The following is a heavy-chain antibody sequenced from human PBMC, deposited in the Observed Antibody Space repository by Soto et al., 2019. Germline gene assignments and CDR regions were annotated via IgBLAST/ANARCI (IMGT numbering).Heavy chain of an antibody. D-gene: IGHD2-21*02. J-gene: IGHJ5*02. Sequence: SETLSLTCGVSGGTVASSHWWSWVRQSPGGGLERIGNVYHTGDTNLNPSLQSRVTISVDKSNNQFSLRLNSLTAADTAVYFCAREIVTAGGNNYFDPWGPGXLVTVSS. CDR3: AREIVTAGGNNYFDP. V-gene: IGHV4-4*02. CDR2: VYHTGDT. CDR1: GGTVASSHW.